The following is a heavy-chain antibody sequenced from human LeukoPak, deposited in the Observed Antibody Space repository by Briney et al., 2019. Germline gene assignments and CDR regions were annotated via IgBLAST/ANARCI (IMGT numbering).Heavy chain of an antibody. D-gene: IGHD3-9*01. CDR3: ARQGHGILTGYSLNWFDP. CDR1: GYSFTSYW. Sequence: AGESLKISCKGSGYSFTSYWIGWVRQVPGKGLEWMGIIYPGDSDTRYSPSFQGQVTISADKSISTAYLQWSSLKASDTAMYYCARQGHGILTGYSLNWFDPWGQGTLVTVSS. J-gene: IGHJ5*02. CDR2: IYPGDSDT. V-gene: IGHV5-51*01.